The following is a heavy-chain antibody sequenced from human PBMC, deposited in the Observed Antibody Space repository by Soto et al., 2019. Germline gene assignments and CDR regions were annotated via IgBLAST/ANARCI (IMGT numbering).Heavy chain of an antibody. J-gene: IGHJ4*02. D-gene: IGHD3-16*01. CDR3: ATQDYDYIWGSYSDY. CDR2: IYWDDDK. CDR1: GFSLSTSGVG. V-gene: IGHV2-5*02. Sequence: QITLKESGPTLVKPTQTLTLTCTFSGFSLSTSGVGVGWIRQPPGKALEWLALIYWDDDKRYSPSLKSRLTITQDTSKNQVVLTMTNMDPVDTATYYCATQDYDYIWGSYSDYWGQGTLVTVSS.